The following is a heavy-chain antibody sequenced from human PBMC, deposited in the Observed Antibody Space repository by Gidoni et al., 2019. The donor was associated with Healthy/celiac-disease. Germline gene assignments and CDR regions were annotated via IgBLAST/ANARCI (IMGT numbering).Heavy chain of an antibody. D-gene: IGHD4-17*01. J-gene: IGHJ6*03. Sequence: QVQLVESGGGVVQPGRSLSLSCAASGFPFSSYAMHWARQAPGKGLEWVAVISYDGSNKYYADSVKGRFTTSRDNSKNTLYLQMNSLRAEDTAVYYCARDYGGDLRYYYYMDVWGKGTTVTVSS. CDR2: ISYDGSNK. CDR3: ARDYGGDLRYYYYMDV. CDR1: GFPFSSYA. V-gene: IGHV3-30-3*01.